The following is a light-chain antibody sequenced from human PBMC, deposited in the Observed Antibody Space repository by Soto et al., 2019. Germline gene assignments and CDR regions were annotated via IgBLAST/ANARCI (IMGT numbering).Light chain of an antibody. J-gene: IGKJ1*01. Sequence: DIVMTQSPDSLAVSLGERATINCKSRQSVLYSSNNKNYLAWYQQKPGQPPRLLIYWASTRESGVPDRFSGSGSGTDFTLTISSLQAEDVAVYYCQQYSNTPQSFGQGTKVEIK. CDR3: QQYSNTPQS. V-gene: IGKV4-1*01. CDR1: QSVLYSSNNKNY. CDR2: WAS.